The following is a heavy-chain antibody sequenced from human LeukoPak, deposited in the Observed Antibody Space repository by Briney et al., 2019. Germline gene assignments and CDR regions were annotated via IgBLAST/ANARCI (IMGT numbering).Heavy chain of an antibody. CDR3: AKRGIVIRAVIIIGFHKEAYYFDY. D-gene: IGHD3-10*01. CDR1: GITLSSYG. V-gene: IGHV3-23*01. Sequence: QSGGSLRLSCVVSGITLSSYGMSWVRQAPGKGLERVSGISERGGSTNYADSVKGRFIISRDTSKNTVYLQMNSLRVEDTAVYFCAKRGIVIRAVIIIGFHKEAYYFDYWGQGILVTVSS. J-gene: IGHJ4*02. CDR2: ISERGGST.